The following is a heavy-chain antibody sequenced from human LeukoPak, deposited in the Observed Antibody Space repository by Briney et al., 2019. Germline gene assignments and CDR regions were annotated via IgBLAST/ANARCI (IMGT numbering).Heavy chain of an antibody. CDR2: ITPFNGNT. Sequence: SVKVSCKASGYTFTGYYMHWVRQAPGQGLEWMGWITPFNGNTNYAQKFQDRVTITRDRSMSTAYMELSSLRSDDTAVYYCARDYCSSTSCLFDYWGQGTLVTVSS. CDR3: ARDYCSSTSCLFDY. V-gene: IGHV1-45*02. D-gene: IGHD2-2*01. CDR1: GYTFTGYY. J-gene: IGHJ4*02.